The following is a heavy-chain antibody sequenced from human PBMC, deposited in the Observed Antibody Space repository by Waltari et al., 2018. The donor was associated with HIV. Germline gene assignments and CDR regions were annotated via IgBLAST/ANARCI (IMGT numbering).Heavy chain of an antibody. CDR3: ATGVGAPPHFDY. Sequence: QVQLVQSGAEVKKPGASVKGSCKVSGSHLTELSMHWLRQAPGKGLEWMGGFDPEDGETIYAQKFQGRVTMTEDTSTDTAYMELSSLRSEDTAVYYCATGVGAPPHFDYWGQGTLVTVSS. J-gene: IGHJ4*02. CDR1: GSHLTELS. V-gene: IGHV1-24*01. CDR2: FDPEDGET. D-gene: IGHD1-26*01.